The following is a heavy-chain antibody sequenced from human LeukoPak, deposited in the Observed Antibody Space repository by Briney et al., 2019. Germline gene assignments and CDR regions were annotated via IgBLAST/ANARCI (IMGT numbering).Heavy chain of an antibody. CDR2: INPNSGGT. CDR3: ARSNTIFGVVRI. CDR1: GYTFTGYY. D-gene: IGHD3-3*01. V-gene: IGHV1-2*02. J-gene: IGHJ4*02. Sequence: GASVKVSCKASGYTFTGYYMHWVRQSPGQGLEWMGWINPNSGGTNYAQKFQGRVTMTRDTSISTAYMELSRLRSDDTAVYYCARSNTIFGVVRIWGQGTLVTVSS.